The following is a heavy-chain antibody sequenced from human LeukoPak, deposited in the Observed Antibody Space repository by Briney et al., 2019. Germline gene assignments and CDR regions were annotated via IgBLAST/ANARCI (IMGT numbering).Heavy chain of an antibody. D-gene: IGHD3-10*01. CDR2: IYHSGST. Sequence: SETLSLTCAVSGGSISSGGYSWSWIRQLPGTGLEWIGYIYHSGSTYYNPSLKSRVTISVDRSKNQFSLKLSSVTAADTAVYYCARGARSAYRYYGSGDTYYFDYWGQGTLVTVSS. CDR1: GGSISSGGYS. J-gene: IGHJ4*02. CDR3: ARGARSAYRYYGSGDTYYFDY. V-gene: IGHV4-30-2*01.